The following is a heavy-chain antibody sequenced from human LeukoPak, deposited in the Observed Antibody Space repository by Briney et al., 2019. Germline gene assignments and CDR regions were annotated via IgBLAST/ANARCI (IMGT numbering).Heavy chain of an antibody. J-gene: IGHJ6*03. CDR3: ARGIGIGTVLTVHGNMDV. CDR2: INTNTGNP. V-gene: IGHV7-4-1*02. CDR1: GYTFTSYA. Sequence: VASVKVSCKASGYTFTSYAMNWVRQAPGQGLEWMGWINTNTGNPTYAQGFTGRFVFSLDTSVSTTYLQISSLKPEDTAVYYCARGIGIGTVLTVHGNMDVWGKGTTVTVSS. D-gene: IGHD4/OR15-4a*01.